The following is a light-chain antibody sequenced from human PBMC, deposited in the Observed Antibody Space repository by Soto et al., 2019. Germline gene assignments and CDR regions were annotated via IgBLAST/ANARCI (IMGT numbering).Light chain of an antibody. CDR2: GSY. CDR3: QQHGDSLSIN. J-gene: IGKJ5*01. CDR1: QGISNY. V-gene: IGKV1-33*01. Sequence: DIQMTQSPSSLSASVGDRVTITCQASQGISNYLNWYQQKPGQAPRLLIYGSYHRATGIPDRFSGSGSGKDFSITISGLEPEDFAVYYCQQHGDSLSINFGQGKRLEI.